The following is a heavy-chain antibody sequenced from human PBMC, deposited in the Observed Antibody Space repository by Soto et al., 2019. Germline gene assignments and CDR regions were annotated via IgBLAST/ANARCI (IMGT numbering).Heavy chain of an antibody. CDR2: ISGSGGNT. V-gene: IGHV3-23*01. J-gene: IGHJ4*02. Sequence: GGPLRLSCAASGFTFSSYAMSWVRQAPEKGQEWVSAISGSGGNTFYADSMKGRITISRDDSKNTLYLQMNSLRVDDTALYYCAKDRQPDGIWTFDSWGQGTLGTVSS. CDR3: AKDRQPDGIWTFDS. D-gene: IGHD2-8*01. CDR1: GFTFSSYA.